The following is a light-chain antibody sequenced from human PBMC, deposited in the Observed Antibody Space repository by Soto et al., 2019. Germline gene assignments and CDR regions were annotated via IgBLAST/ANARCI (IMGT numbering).Light chain of an antibody. V-gene: IGLV3-1*01. CDR3: QAWDSSHCT. J-gene: IGLJ2*01. CDR2: QDS. CDR1: KLGDKY. Sequence: SYELTQPPSVSVSPGQTASITCSGDKLGDKYACWYQQKPGQSPVLVIYQDSKRPSGIPERFSGSNSGNTATLTISGTQAMDEADYYCQAWDSSHCTFGGGTKLTVL.